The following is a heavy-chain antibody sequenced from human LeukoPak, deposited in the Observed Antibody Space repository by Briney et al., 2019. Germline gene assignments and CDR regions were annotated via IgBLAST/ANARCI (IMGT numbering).Heavy chain of an antibody. Sequence: SETLSLTCAVYGGSFSGHYWSWIRQPPGKGLEWIGEINHSGSTNYNPSLKSRVTISVDTSKNQFSLKLSSVTAADTAVYYCASEDYFDYWGQGTLVTVSS. CDR1: GGSFSGHY. CDR2: INHSGST. CDR3: ASEDYFDY. J-gene: IGHJ4*02. V-gene: IGHV4-34*01.